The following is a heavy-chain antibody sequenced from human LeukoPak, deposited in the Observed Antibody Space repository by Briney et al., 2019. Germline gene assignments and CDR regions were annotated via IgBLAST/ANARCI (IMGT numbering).Heavy chain of an antibody. CDR1: GFTFDSYN. CDR2: ISSSSSTI. V-gene: IGHV3-48*02. J-gene: IGHJ4*02. Sequence: GGSLRLSCAASGFTFDSYNMNWVRQAPGKGLEWVSYISSSSSTIQYADSVKGRFTISRDNAKTSLYLQMNNLRDEDTAVYYCARDRTDGVRLDYWGQGTLVTVSS. D-gene: IGHD2-2*01. CDR3: ARDRTDGVRLDY.